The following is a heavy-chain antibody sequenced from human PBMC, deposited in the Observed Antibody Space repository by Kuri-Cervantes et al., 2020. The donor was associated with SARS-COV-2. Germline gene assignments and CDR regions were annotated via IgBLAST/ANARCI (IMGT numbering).Heavy chain of an antibody. D-gene: IGHD6-13*01. V-gene: IGHV4-39*07. CDR1: GGSISSSSYY. Sequence: ESLKISCTVSGGSISSSSYYWGWIRQPPGKGLEWIGSIYHSGSTYYNPSLKSRVTISVDTSKNQFSLKLSSVTAADTAVYYCARSLAAAGTSDFDYWGQGTLVTVSS. CDR3: ARSLAAAGTSDFDY. J-gene: IGHJ4*02. CDR2: IYHSGST.